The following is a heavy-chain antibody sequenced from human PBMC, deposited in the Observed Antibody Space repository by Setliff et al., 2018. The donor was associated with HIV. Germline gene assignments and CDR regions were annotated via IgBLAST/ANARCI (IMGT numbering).Heavy chain of an antibody. CDR3: ARDQYGSERYYYYGMDV. D-gene: IGHD3-10*01. CDR2: IYYSGST. J-gene: IGHJ6*02. CDR1: GGSISSGDYY. V-gene: IGHV4-30-4*08. Sequence: KTSETLSLTCTVSGGSISSGDYYWSWIRQPPGKGLEWIGYIYYSGSTYYNPSLKSRVTISVDTSKNQFSLKLSSVTAADTAVYYCARDQYGSERYYYYGMDVWGQGTTVTVSS.